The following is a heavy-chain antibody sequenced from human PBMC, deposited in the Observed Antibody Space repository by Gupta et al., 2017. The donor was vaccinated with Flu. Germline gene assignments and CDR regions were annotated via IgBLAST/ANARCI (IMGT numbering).Heavy chain of an antibody. J-gene: IGHJ4*02. CDR1: GFTFSSYW. Sequence: EVQLVESGGGLVQPGGSLRLSCATSGFTFSSYWMHWVRQAPGKGLVWVSRINSDGSSTSYADSVKGRFTISRDNAKNTLYLQMNSLRAEDTAVYHCARGVSGWYGVNFDHWGQGTLVTVSP. CDR3: ARGVSGWYGVNFDH. D-gene: IGHD6-19*01. CDR2: INSDGSST. V-gene: IGHV3-74*01.